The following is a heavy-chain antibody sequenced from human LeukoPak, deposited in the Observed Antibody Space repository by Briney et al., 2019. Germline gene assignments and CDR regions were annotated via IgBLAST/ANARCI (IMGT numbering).Heavy chain of an antibody. V-gene: IGHV4-59*01. CDR3: AREGSSLDY. J-gene: IGHJ4*02. D-gene: IGHD2-2*01. CDR2: IYYSGST. Sequence: SETLSLTCTVSGGSISSYYWSWIRQPPGKGLEWIGYIYYSGSTNYNPSLKSRVTISVDTSKNQFSLKLSSVTAADTAVYYCAREGSSLDYWGQGTLVTVSS. CDR1: GGSISSYY.